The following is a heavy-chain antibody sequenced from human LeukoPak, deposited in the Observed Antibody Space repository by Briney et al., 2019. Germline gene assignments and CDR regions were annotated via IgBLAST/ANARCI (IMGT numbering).Heavy chain of an antibody. CDR3: AKDFGGEWELLRLGFDY. Sequence: PGGSLRLSCAASGFTFSNYGIHWVRQAPGKGLEWVAFIRSDGSIKYYADSVKGRFTISRDNSKNTLYLQMNSLRAEDTALYYCAKDFGGEWELLRLGFDYWGQGTLVTVSS. J-gene: IGHJ4*02. V-gene: IGHV3-30*02. CDR1: GFTFSNYG. D-gene: IGHD1-26*01. CDR2: IRSDGSIK.